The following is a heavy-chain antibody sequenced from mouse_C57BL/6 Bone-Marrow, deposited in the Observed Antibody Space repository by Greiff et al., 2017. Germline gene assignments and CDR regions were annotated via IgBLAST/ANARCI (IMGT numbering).Heavy chain of an antibody. CDR2: IDPSASYT. J-gene: IGHJ4*01. CDR1: GYTFTSYW. V-gene: IGHV1-69*01. CDR3: ARWAMDY. Sequence: QVQLQQSGAELVMPGASVKLSCKASGYTFTSYWMHWVKQRPGQGLEWIGEIDPSASYTNYNQKFKGKSTLTVDKSSSTAYMQLSSLTSEDSAVYYCARWAMDYWGQGTSVTVSS.